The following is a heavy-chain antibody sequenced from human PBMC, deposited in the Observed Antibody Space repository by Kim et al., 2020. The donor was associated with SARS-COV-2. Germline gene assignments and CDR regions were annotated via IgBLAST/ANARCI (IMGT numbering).Heavy chain of an antibody. J-gene: IGHJ6*02. CDR1: GFTFSSYW. Sequence: GGSLRLSCAASGFTFSSYWMSWVRQAPGKGLEWVANIKQDGSEKYYVDSVKGRFTISRDNAKNSLYLQMNSLRAEDTAVYYCARSGRVRGVTPYYYYGMDVCGHGTTVTVSS. CDR3: ARSGRVRGVTPYYYYGMDV. D-gene: IGHD3-10*01. V-gene: IGHV3-7*01. CDR2: IKQDGSEK.